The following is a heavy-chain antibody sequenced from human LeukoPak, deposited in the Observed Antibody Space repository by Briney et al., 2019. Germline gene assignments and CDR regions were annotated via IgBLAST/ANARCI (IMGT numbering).Heavy chain of an antibody. J-gene: IGHJ4*02. CDR2: IYSGGST. V-gene: IGHV3-66*02. CDR3: ARIFYSNYVHY. D-gene: IGHD4-11*01. CDR1: GFPVSSNY. Sequence: GGSLRLSCAASGFPVSSNYMSWVRQAPGKGLEWVSVIYSGGSTYYADSVKGRFTISRDNSKNTLYLQMNSLRAEDTAVYYCARIFYSNYVHYWGQGTLVTVSS.